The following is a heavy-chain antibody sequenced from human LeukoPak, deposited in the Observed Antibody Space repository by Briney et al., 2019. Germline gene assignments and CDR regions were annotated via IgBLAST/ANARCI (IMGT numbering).Heavy chain of an antibody. J-gene: IGHJ4*02. Sequence: GGSLRLSCAASGFTFSSYWMHWVRQAPGKGLVCVSRIHTGGSSTTYADSVEGRFTISRDNAKNTLYLQMNSMRAEDTAVYYCASSSSWDRRFNYWGQGTLVTVSS. CDR1: GFTFSSYW. V-gene: IGHV3-74*03. CDR3: ASSSSWDRRFNY. D-gene: IGHD6-13*01. CDR2: IHTGGSST.